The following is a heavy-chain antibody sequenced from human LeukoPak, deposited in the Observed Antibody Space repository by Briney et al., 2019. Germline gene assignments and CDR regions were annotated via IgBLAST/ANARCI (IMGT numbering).Heavy chain of an antibody. D-gene: IGHD3-10*01. Sequence: SETLSLTCTVSGGSISSSSYYWGWIRQPPGKGLEWIGSIYYSGSTYYNPSLKSRVTISVDTSKNQFSLKLSSVTAADTAVYYCARDGGVQQFGFDYWGQGTLVTVSS. CDR3: ARDGGVQQFGFDY. CDR1: GGSISSSSYY. CDR2: IYYSGST. J-gene: IGHJ4*02. V-gene: IGHV4-39*07.